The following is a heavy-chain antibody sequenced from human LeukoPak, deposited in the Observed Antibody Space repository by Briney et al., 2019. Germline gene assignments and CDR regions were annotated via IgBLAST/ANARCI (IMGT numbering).Heavy chain of an antibody. J-gene: IGHJ2*01. CDR1: GFIFSSYA. CDR2: ISGSGVST. D-gene: IGHD6-19*01. Sequence: GGSLRLSCVASGFIFSSYAMSWVRQAPGKGLEWVSAISGSGVSTYYADSVKGRFTISRDNAKNTLYLQMNSLRAEDTAVYYCVRDSPSGFFDLWGRGTLVTVSS. V-gene: IGHV3-23*01. CDR3: VRDSPSGFFDL.